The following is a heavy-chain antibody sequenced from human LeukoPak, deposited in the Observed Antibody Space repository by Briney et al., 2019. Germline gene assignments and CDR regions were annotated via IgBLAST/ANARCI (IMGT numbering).Heavy chain of an antibody. CDR1: EYTFTDYY. Sequence: ASVKVSCKASEYTFTDYYMHWVRQAPGQGLQWMGWINPDSGGTNYAQNFQGRVAMTRDTSISTAYMELSRLRSDDTAVYYCARYSGSHPAAFDIWGQGTMVTVSS. CDR3: ARYSGSHPAAFDI. J-gene: IGHJ3*02. CDR2: INPDSGGT. D-gene: IGHD1-26*01. V-gene: IGHV1-2*02.